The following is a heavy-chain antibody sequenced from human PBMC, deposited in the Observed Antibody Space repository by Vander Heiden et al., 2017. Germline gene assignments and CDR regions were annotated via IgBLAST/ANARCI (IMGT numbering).Heavy chain of an antibody. J-gene: IGHJ4*02. CDR3: ARGRMARGLNYFDY. D-gene: IGHD5-12*01. CDR1: GFTFTNYW. CDR2: RKHDGVEI. V-gene: IGHV3-7*01. Sequence: EVQLVESGGGLVRPGGYLRLSCSTSGFTFTNYWMSWVRQAPGNGLGWVANRKHDGVEIHYVDSVRGRITIARDNGKNSLYLQMNSLRAEDTAVYYCARGRMARGLNYFDYWGQGTLVTVSS.